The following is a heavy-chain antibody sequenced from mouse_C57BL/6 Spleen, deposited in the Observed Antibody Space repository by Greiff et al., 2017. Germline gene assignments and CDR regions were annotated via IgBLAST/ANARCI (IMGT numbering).Heavy chain of an antibody. D-gene: IGHD1-1*01. J-gene: IGHJ4*01. CDR1: GYTFTDYN. CDR2: INPNNGGT. V-gene: IGHV1-22*01. Sequence: VQLQQSGPELVKPGASVKMSCKASGYTFTDYNMHWVKQSHGKSLEWIGYINPNNGGTSYNQKFKGKATLTVNKSSSTAYMELRSLTSADSAVYYCAIPYYYGSSYDAMDYWGQGTSVTVSS. CDR3: AIPYYYGSSYDAMDY.